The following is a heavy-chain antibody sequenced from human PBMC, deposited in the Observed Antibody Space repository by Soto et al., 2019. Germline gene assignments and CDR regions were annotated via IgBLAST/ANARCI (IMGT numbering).Heavy chain of an antibody. CDR3: ARVRPTTVTSDLDY. D-gene: IGHD4-4*01. CDR1: GYTFTSYG. Sequence: QVQLVQSGAEVKKPGASVKVSCKASGYTFTSYGISWVRQAPGQGLEWMGWISAYNGNTNYAQQLQGRVTMTTDTSTRTAYMALRSLRSDDTAVYYCARVRPTTVTSDLDYWGQGTLVTVSS. J-gene: IGHJ4*02. CDR2: ISAYNGNT. V-gene: IGHV1-18*01.